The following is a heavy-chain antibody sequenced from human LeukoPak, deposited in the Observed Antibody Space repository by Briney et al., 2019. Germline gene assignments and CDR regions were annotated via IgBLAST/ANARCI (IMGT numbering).Heavy chain of an antibody. V-gene: IGHV3-64*02. CDR2: VSTNGGST. J-gene: IGHJ3*02. CDR1: GFSFSNYA. D-gene: IGHD2-15*01. CDR3: ARGVEAEVIRGAFAI. Sequence: PGGSLRLSCAASGFSFSNYAMHWVRQAPGKGLEYVSSVSTNGGSTFYADSVKGRFTISRDNSKNTLYLQMGSLRDEDMAVYYCARGVEAEVIRGAFAIWGQGTRVSVSS.